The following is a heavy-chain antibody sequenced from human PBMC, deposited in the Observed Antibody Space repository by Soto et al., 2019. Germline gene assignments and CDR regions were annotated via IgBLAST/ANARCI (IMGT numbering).Heavy chain of an antibody. CDR1: GGSFSGYY. V-gene: IGHV4-34*01. J-gene: IGHJ5*02. D-gene: IGHD3-22*01. CDR2: INHSGST. CDR3: ARDLLRYYDSSGYNYRWFDP. Sequence: ASETLSLTCAVYGGSFSGYYWSWIRQPPGKGLEWIGEINHSGSTNYNPSLKSRVTISLDTSKNQFSLKMSSVTAADTAVYYCARDLLRYYDSSGYNYRWFDPWGQGTLVTVSS.